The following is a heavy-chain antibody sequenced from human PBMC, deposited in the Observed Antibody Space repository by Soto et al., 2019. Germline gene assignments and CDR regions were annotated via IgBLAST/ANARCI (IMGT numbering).Heavy chain of an antibody. Sequence: GESLKISCQSYGYSFTTYWIAWVRQMPGKGLEWMGSIHPGESYTRYSPSFQGQVTISADRSITTAYLQWSSLKASDTAMYYCARHEATYYNFYGMDVWGQGTTVTVSS. CDR2: IHPGESYT. CDR3: ARHEATYYNFYGMDV. J-gene: IGHJ6*02. CDR1: GYSFTTYW. V-gene: IGHV5-51*01.